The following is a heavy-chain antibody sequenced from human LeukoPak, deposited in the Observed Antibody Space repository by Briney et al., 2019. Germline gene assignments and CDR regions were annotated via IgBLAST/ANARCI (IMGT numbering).Heavy chain of an antibody. D-gene: IGHD4/OR15-4a*01. Sequence: GGSLRLSCAASGFTFSRYAMDWVRQLPGKGLEWVAVISHDGSNKYYADSVKGRFTVSRDNSNNTLYLQMNSLRAEDTAVYYCARGDSVQPWLTMGDYWGQGTLVTVSS. CDR2: ISHDGSNK. J-gene: IGHJ4*02. V-gene: IGHV3-30-3*01. CDR3: ARGDSVQPWLTMGDY. CDR1: GFTFSRYA.